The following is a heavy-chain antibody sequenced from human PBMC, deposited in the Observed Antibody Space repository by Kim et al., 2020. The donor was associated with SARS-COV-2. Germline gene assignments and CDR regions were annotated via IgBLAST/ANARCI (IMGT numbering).Heavy chain of an antibody. V-gene: IGHV1-2*06. Sequence: ASVNVSCKASGYTFTGYYLHWVRQAPGQGLEWMGRTNPNSGGTNYAQKFQGRVTMTRDTSISTAYMELSGLRSDDTAVYYCARGGDVLTGYYSGYWGQGTLLTVSS. CDR3: ARGGDVLTGYYSGY. D-gene: IGHD3-9*01. CDR2: TNPNSGGT. CDR1: GYTFTGYY. J-gene: IGHJ4*02.